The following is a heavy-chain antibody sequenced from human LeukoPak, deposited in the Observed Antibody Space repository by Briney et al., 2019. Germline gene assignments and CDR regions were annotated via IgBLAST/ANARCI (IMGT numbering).Heavy chain of an antibody. CDR2: ISGSGDTI. Sequence: TGASLRLSCAASGFTFSRYEMNWVRQAPGKGLEWLSYISGSGDTIYYADSVKGRFTISRDNAKNSLYLQMNSLRAEDTAVYHCARAPLVLQYRWWFDPWGQGALVTVSS. CDR1: GFTFSRYE. J-gene: IGHJ5*02. D-gene: IGHD5-24*01. CDR3: ARAPLVLQYRWWFDP. V-gene: IGHV3-48*03.